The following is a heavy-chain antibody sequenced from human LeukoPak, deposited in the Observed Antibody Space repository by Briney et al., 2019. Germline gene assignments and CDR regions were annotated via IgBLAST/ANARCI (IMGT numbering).Heavy chain of an antibody. V-gene: IGHV4-61*09. CDR3: ARDSMTTVTTKWFDP. D-gene: IGHD4-17*01. CDR2: INHSGST. J-gene: IGHJ5*02. Sequence: SQTLSLTCTVSGGSISSGSYYWSWIRQPAGKGLEWIGEINHSGSTNYNPSLKSRVTISVDTSKNQFSLKPSSVTAADTAVYYCARDSMTTVTTKWFDPWGQGTLVTVSS. CDR1: GGSISSGSYY.